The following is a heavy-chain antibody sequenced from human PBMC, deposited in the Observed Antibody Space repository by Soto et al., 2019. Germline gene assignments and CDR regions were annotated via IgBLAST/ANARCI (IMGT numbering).Heavy chain of an antibody. J-gene: IGHJ4*02. V-gene: IGHV4-34*01. Sequence: QVQLQQWGAGLFKPSETLSLICAVYGGSFSGYYWSWIRQPPGKGLEWIGEINHRGRTNYIPSLTRRVNISVDTSKNQFSLKVSSVAAADTAVYYCARGGGYCSGGSCCGRRNVYWRKGSLVTVSS. CDR3: ARGGGYCSGGSCCGRRNVY. D-gene: IGHD2-15*01. CDR1: GGSFSGYY. CDR2: INHRGRT.